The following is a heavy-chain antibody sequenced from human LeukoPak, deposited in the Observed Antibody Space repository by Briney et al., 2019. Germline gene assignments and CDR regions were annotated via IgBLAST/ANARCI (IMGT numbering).Heavy chain of an antibody. J-gene: IGHJ4*02. Sequence: PGGSLRLSCAASGFTFNSYSMYWVRQAPGKGLEWLSYISSDSSNIYYADSVKGRFTISRDNAKNSLYLQMNSLRAEDTAVYHCSSPVSAAGLDSWGQGTLVTVSS. CDR2: ISSDSSNI. V-gene: IGHV3-48*01. CDR1: GFTFNSYS. D-gene: IGHD6-13*01. CDR3: SSPVSAAGLDS.